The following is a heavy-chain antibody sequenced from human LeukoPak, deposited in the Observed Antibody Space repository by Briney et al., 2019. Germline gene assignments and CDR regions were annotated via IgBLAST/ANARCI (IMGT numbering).Heavy chain of an antibody. V-gene: IGHV4-59*12. CDR1: GGSISSYY. CDR2: IYNSGTT. D-gene: IGHD3-22*01. CDR3: ARGVELNYYDSSGYYYDY. Sequence: PSETLSLTCTVSGGSISSYYWSWIRQSPGEEPEWIGYIYNSGTTNYNPSHKSRVTISVDTSKNQFSLELTSVTAADTAVYYCARGVELNYYDSSGYYYDYWGQGTLVTVSS. J-gene: IGHJ4*02.